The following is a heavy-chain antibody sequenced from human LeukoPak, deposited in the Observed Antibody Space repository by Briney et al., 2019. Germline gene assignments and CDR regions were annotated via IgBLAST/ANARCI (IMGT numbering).Heavy chain of an antibody. CDR2: INPNSGGT. CDR3: ARGEYNKAAIWFDP. CDR1: GYTFTRYY. Sequence: ASVKVSCKASGYTFTRYYMHWVRQAPGQGLEWMGWINPNSGGTNYAQKFQGRVTMTRDTSISTAYMELSRLRSDDTAVYYCARGEYNKAAIWFDPWGQGTLVTVSS. D-gene: IGHD2-2*01. V-gene: IGHV1-2*02. J-gene: IGHJ5*02.